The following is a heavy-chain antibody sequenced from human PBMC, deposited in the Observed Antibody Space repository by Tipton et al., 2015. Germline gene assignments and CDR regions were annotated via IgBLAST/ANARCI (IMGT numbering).Heavy chain of an antibody. CDR2: IYYSGST. CDR1: GGSINSYY. Sequence: TLSLTCTVSGGSINSYYWSWIRQPPGKGLEWIGHIYYSGSTNYNPSLKSRVTISVDTSKNQFSLKLSSVTAADTAVYYCARENYLRGYYYGMDVWGQGTTVTVSS. D-gene: IGHD3-10*01. CDR3: ARENYLRGYYYGMDV. V-gene: IGHV4-59*01. J-gene: IGHJ6*02.